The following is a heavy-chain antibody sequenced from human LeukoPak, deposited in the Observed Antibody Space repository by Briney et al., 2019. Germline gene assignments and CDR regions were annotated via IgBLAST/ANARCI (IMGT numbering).Heavy chain of an antibody. CDR1: GFTFSDYY. CDR2: ISSSGSTI. V-gene: IGHV3-11*04. CDR3: ARAVHHCSSTSCHDAFDI. D-gene: IGHD2-2*01. Sequence: PGGSLRLSCAASGFTFSDYYISWIRQAPGKGLEWVSYISSSGSTIYYADSVKGRFTISRDNAKNSLYLQMNSLRAEDTAVYYCARAVHHCSSTSCHDAFDIWGQGAMVTVSS. J-gene: IGHJ3*02.